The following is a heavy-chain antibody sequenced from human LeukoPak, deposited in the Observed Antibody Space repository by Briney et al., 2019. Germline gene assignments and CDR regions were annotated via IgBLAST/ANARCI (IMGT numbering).Heavy chain of an antibody. CDR2: IKQDGSRK. V-gene: IGHV3-7*01. D-gene: IGHD1-14*01. CDR1: GFTFSSYW. CDR3: ARENPYVS. J-gene: IGHJ5*02. Sequence: GGSLRLSCAASGFTFSSYWMSWVRQAPGKGLEWVAKIKQDGSRKDYVDSVKGRFTISRDNAKNSLYLEMSSLRVEDTGVYYCARENPYVSWGQGTLVTVSS.